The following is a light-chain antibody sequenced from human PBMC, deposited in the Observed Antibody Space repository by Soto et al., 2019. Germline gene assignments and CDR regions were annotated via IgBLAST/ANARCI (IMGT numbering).Light chain of an antibody. Sequence: QAVVTQPASVSGSPGQSITISCTGTSSDVGSYNLVSWYQQHPGKAPKLMIYEGSKRPSGVSNRFSGSKSGNTASLTISGLQAEDEADYYCCSYAGIHVVFGGGTKLTVL. J-gene: IGLJ2*01. CDR3: CSYAGIHVV. V-gene: IGLV2-23*01. CDR1: SSDVGSYNL. CDR2: EGS.